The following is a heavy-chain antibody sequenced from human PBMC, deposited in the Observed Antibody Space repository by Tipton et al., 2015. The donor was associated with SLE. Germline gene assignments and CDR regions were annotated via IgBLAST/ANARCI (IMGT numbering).Heavy chain of an antibody. CDR3: ARLDYSSSSFDY. J-gene: IGHJ4*02. CDR2: IYYSGSA. V-gene: IGHV4-39*01. Sequence: LRLSCTVSGGSISSYYWGWIRQPPGKGLEWIGNIYYSGSADYNPSLKSRVTIFVATSKNQFSLNLSSVTAADTAVYYCARLDYSSSSFDYWGQGTLVTVSS. D-gene: IGHD6-6*01. CDR1: GGSISSYY.